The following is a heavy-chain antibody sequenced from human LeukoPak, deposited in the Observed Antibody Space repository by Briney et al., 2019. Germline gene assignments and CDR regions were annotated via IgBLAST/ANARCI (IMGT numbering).Heavy chain of an antibody. CDR3: ARVSSRAWYAFDI. CDR2: IYYSGST. CDR1: GGSIRSYY. V-gene: IGHV4-59*01. D-gene: IGHD6-13*01. Sequence: SETLSLTCSVSGGSIRSYYWSWIRQSPGKGLEWIGYIYYSGSTNYNPSLKSRVTISVDTSKNQFSLKLSSVTAADTAVYYCARVSSRAWYAFDIWGQGTMVTVSS. J-gene: IGHJ3*02.